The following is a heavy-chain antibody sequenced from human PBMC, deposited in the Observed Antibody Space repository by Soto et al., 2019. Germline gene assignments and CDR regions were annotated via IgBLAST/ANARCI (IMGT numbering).Heavy chain of an antibody. D-gene: IGHD4-17*01. J-gene: IGHJ6*02. CDR2: IYYSGST. Sequence: ASETLSLTCTVSGGSISSYYWSWIRQPPGKGLEWIGYIYYSGSTNYNPSLKSRVTISVDTSKNQFSLKLSSVTAADTAVYYCARGSLFYGDYLPYGMDVWGQGTTVTSP. CDR3: ARGSLFYGDYLPYGMDV. CDR1: GGSISSYY. V-gene: IGHV4-59*01.